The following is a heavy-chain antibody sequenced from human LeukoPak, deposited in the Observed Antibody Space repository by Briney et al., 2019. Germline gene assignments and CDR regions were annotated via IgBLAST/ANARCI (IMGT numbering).Heavy chain of an antibody. CDR2: ISWNSGSI. CDR3: AKGDYDSSGYIDY. V-gene: IGHV3-9*01. J-gene: IGHJ4*02. D-gene: IGHD3-22*01. CDR1: GFTFDDYA. Sequence: PGGSLRLSCAASGFTFDDYAMHWVRQAPGKGLEWVSGISWNSGSIGYADSVKGRFTISRDNAKNSLYLQMNSLRAEDTALYYCAKGDYDSSGYIDYWGQGTLVTVSS.